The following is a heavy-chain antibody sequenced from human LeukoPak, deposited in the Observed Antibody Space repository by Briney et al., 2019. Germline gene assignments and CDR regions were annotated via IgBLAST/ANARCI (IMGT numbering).Heavy chain of an antibody. J-gene: IGHJ6*02. CDR1: GYTFTSYG. V-gene: IGHV1-18*01. CDR3: AREGCGGDCYSDYYYYGMDV. D-gene: IGHD2-21*02. Sequence: ASVTVSCTASGYTFTSYGISWVRQAPGQGLEWMGWISAYSGDTNYAQKFQGRVTITADESTSTAYMELSSLRSEDTAVYYCAREGCGGDCYSDYYYYGMDVWGQGTTVTVSS. CDR2: ISAYSGDT.